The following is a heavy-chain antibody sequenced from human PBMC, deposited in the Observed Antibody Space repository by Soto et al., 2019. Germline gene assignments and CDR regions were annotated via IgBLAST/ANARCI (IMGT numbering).Heavy chain of an antibody. CDR2: IIPIFGTA. V-gene: IGHV1-69*13. D-gene: IGHD4-17*01. CDR1: GGTFSSYA. J-gene: IGHJ6*02. Sequence: SVKVSCKASGGTFSSYAISWVRQAPGQGLEWMGGIIPIFGTANYAQKFQGRVTITADESTSTAYMELNSLRAEDTAVYYCAKDSTVTIKAPYYYYGMDVWGQGTTVTVSS. CDR3: AKDSTVTIKAPYYYYGMDV.